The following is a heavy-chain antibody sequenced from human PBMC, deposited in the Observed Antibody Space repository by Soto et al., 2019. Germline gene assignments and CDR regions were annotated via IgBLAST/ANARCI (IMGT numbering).Heavy chain of an antibody. CDR3: AGSLPPSSVSTFAPFDF. CDR1: GGSVIDDDYY. V-gene: IGHV4-31*03. CDR2: IYGSGTV. D-gene: IGHD2-8*01. J-gene: IGHJ4*02. Sequence: SETLSLTCTVSGGSVIDDDYYWSWIRQLPGKGLEWIGFIYGSGTVIYNPSLKGRVSLSVDTSMNQLSLQLESVTAADTALYFCAGSLPPSSVSTFAPFDFWGRGTLVTVSS.